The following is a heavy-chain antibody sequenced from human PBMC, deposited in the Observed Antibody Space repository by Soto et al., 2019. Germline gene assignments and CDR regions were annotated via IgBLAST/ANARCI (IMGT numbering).Heavy chain of an antibody. D-gene: IGHD6-19*01. CDR2: ISHDGINK. CDR3: ARDMYSSDYFVKWFEP. Sequence: PGCCLRLSCTASGVSFSISVMDVFRQPTGKGLEWVAVISHDGINKHYADSVKGRVTVSRDNSNHSLDLQLNSLRGEDTAMYYCARDMYSSDYFVKWFEPWGQGTLVTVSS. CDR1: GVSFSISV. J-gene: IGHJ5*02. V-gene: IGHV3-30-3*01.